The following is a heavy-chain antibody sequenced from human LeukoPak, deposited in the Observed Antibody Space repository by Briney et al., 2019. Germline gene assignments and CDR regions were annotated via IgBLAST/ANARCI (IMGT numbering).Heavy chain of an antibody. CDR2: ISWKSDSI. D-gene: IGHD3-10*01. V-gene: IGHV3-9*01. CDR1: GFTFDDYA. Sequence: GGSLRLSCAVSGFTFDDYAMHWVRQVPGKGLEWVSGISWKSDSIGYADSVKGRFTISRDNAKNSLYLQMNSLRAEDTAVYYCARGPQLRGGRYYYMDVWGKGTTSPSP. CDR3: ARGPQLRGGRYYYMDV. J-gene: IGHJ6*03.